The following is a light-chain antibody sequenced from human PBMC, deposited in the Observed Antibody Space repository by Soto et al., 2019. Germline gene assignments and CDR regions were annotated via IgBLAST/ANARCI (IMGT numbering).Light chain of an antibody. Sequence: QSVLTQPASVSGSPGQSITISCRGVSSDVGGYNHVSWYQQYPGKAPKLMIYEVSDRPSGVSNRFSGSKSGNTASLTISGLQAEDEADYYCSSYTSSVRRVFGTGTKLTVL. CDR3: SSYTSSVRRV. V-gene: IGLV2-14*01. J-gene: IGLJ1*01. CDR2: EVS. CDR1: SSDVGGYNH.